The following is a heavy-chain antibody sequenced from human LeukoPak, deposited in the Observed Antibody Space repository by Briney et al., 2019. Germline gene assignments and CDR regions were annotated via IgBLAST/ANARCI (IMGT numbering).Heavy chain of an antibody. V-gene: IGHV3-74*01. Sequence: GGSLRLSCAASGFTFSSYWMHWVRQVPGKGLVWVARINSDGSTTSYADSVKGRFTISRDNAKNTLYVQMNSLRVEDTAVYYCAKESSWGTVVTPGGPSAWGQGTLVTVSS. D-gene: IGHD4-23*01. CDR3: AKESSWGTVVTPGGPSA. CDR2: INSDGSTT. J-gene: IGHJ5*02. CDR1: GFTFSSYW.